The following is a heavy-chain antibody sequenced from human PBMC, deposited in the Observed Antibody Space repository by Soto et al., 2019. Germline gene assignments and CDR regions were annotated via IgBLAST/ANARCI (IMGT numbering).Heavy chain of an antibody. D-gene: IGHD3-16*01. CDR2: INHSGST. CDR1: GGSFSGYY. CDR3: ARRPARITFGGVIRNYYDGMDV. V-gene: IGHV4-34*01. Sequence: PSDTLSLTCAVYGGSFSGYYWSWIRQPPGKGLEWIGEINHSGSTNYNPSLKSRVTISVDTSKNQFSLKLSSVTAADTAVYYCARRPARITFGGVIRNYYDGMDVWGKGTTVT. J-gene: IGHJ6*04.